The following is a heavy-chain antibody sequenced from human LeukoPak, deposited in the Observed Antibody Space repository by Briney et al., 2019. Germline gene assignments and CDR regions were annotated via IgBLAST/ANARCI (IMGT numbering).Heavy chain of an antibody. CDR2: INPNSGGT. J-gene: IGHJ5*02. CDR1: GYTFTGYY. Sequence: GASVKVSCKASGYTFTGYYMHWVRQAPGQGLEWMGWINPNSGGTNYAQKLQGRVTMTRDTSISTAYMELSRLRSDDTAVYYCARAATESRLVLVNWFDPWGQGTLVTVSS. CDR3: ARAATESRLVLVNWFDP. V-gene: IGHV1-2*02. D-gene: IGHD6-19*01.